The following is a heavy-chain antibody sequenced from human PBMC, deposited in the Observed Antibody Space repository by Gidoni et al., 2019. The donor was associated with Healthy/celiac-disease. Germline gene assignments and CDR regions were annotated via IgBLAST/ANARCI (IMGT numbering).Heavy chain of an antibody. V-gene: IGHV1-2*02. CDR2: INPNSGGT. J-gene: IGHJ6*04. CDR3: ARDDVASSYYYYGMDV. CDR1: GYTFPGYY. Sequence: QVQLVQSGAEVKKPGASVKVSCKASGYTFPGYYMHWVRQAPGQGLEWMGWINPNSGGTNYAQKFQGRVTMTRDTSISTAYMELSRLRSDDTAVYYCARDDVASSYYYYGMDVWGKGTTVTVSS. D-gene: IGHD2-2*01.